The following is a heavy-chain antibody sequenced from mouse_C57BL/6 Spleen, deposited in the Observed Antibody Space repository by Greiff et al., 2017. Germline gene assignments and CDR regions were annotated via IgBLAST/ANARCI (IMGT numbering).Heavy chain of an antibody. V-gene: IGHV1-81*01. CDR2: IYPRSGNT. CDR3: ASPEGSPFDY. Sequence: QVQLQPSGAELARPGASVKLSCKASGYTFTSYGISWVKQRTGQGLEWIGEIYPRSGNTYYNEKFKGKATLTADKSSSTAYMELRSLTSEDSAVYFCASPEGSPFDYWGQGTTLTVSS. J-gene: IGHJ2*01. CDR1: GYTFTSYG.